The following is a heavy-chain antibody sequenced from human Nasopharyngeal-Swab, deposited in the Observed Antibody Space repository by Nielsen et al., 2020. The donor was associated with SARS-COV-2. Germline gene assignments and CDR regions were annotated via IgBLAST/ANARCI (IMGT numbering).Heavy chain of an antibody. CDR2: INTNTGNP. Sequence: WVRQAPGQWLEWMGWINTNTGNPTYAQGFTGRFVFSLDTSVSTAYLQISSLKAEDTAVYYCARGGVAGTGYGMDVWGQGTTVTVSS. D-gene: IGHD6-19*01. V-gene: IGHV7-4-1*02. CDR3: ARGGVAGTGYGMDV. J-gene: IGHJ6*02.